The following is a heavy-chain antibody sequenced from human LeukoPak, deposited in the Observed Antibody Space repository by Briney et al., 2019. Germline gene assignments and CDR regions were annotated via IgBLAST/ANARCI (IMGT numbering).Heavy chain of an antibody. CDR3: AKGSGWSSLSSYMDV. J-gene: IGHJ6*03. Sequence: PGGSLRLSCAASGFTFDDYAMNWVRQAPGKGMEWVSLISWDGGSTYYADSVRGRFTISRDNSKNSLYLQMNSLRAEDTAFYYCAKGSGWSSLSSYMDVWGKGTTVTVSS. D-gene: IGHD6-19*01. CDR2: ISWDGGST. V-gene: IGHV3-43D*03. CDR1: GFTFDDYA.